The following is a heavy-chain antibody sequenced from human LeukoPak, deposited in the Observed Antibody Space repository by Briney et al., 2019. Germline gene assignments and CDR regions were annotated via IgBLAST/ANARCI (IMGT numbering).Heavy chain of an antibody. D-gene: IGHD1-26*01. Sequence: ASVKVSCKASGYSFTTYYMHWVRQAPGPGLEWMGIINPSDGSTRNSQKFQGRVTMARDTSTSTVYMELSSLRSEDTAIYYCAREVESRWDYYYYYYMDVWGKGTTVTVSS. CDR2: INPSDGST. V-gene: IGHV1-46*01. J-gene: IGHJ6*03. CDR3: AREVESRWDYYYYYYMDV. CDR1: GYSFTTYY.